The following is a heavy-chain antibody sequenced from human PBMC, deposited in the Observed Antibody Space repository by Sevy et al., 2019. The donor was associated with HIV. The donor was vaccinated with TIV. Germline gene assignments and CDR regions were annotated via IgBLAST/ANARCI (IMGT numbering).Heavy chain of an antibody. CDR2: IWNDGSNK. J-gene: IGHJ4*02. CDR1: GFTFSNYG. D-gene: IGHD3-22*01. Sequence: GGSLRLSCAASGFTFSNYGMHWVRQAPGKGLEWVAVIWNDGSNKYYADSVKGRFTISRDNSKNTLYLQMNSLRVEDSAVYFCARGGDFNDRSAKRDFDYWGQGTLVTVSS. V-gene: IGHV3-33*01. CDR3: ARGGDFNDRSAKRDFDY.